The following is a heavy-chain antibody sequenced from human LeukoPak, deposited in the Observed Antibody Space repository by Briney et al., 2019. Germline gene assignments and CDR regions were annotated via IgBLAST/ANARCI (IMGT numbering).Heavy chain of an antibody. D-gene: IGHD3-3*01. Sequence: ASVKVSCKASGGTFSSYAISWVRQAPGQGLEWMGGIIPIFGTANYAQKFQGRVTITADKSTSTAYMELSSLRSEDTAVYYCARVMNEVFGVVIVDWFDPWGQGTLVTVSS. J-gene: IGHJ5*02. CDR1: GGTFSSYA. CDR2: IIPIFGTA. CDR3: ARVMNEVFGVVIVDWFDP. V-gene: IGHV1-69*06.